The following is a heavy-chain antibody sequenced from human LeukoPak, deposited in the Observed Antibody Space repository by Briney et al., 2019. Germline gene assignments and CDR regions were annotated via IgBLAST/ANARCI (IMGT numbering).Heavy chain of an antibody. CDR3: AIKRDISDY. V-gene: IGHV3-11*01. Sequence: GGSLRLSCEASGFIFSDAYMRWMRQIPGKGLEWISYISGTGKTKKYADSVKGRFTISRDNSKNTLYLQMNSLRAEDTAVYYCAIKRDISDYWGQGTLVTVSS. D-gene: IGHD2-15*01. CDR1: GFIFSDAY. CDR2: ISGTGKTK. J-gene: IGHJ4*02.